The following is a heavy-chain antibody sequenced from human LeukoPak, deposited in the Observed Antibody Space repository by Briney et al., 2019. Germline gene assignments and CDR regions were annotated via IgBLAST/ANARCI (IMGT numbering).Heavy chain of an antibody. CDR3: AKGQVSATLVRFDY. CDR1: GFTFSSYA. CDR2: VSGGGGST. V-gene: IGHV3-23*01. Sequence: GGSLRLSCAASGFTFSSYAMSWVRQAPGKGLEWVSVVSGGGGSTYYADSVKGRFTISRDNSKNTLYLQMNSLRAEDTAVYYCAKGQVSATLVRFDYWGQGTLVTVSS. D-gene: IGHD2-21*02. J-gene: IGHJ4*02.